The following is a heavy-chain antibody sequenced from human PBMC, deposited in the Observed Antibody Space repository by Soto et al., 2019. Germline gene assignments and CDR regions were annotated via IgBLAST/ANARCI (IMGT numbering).Heavy chain of an antibody. CDR1: GYTFTSYD. D-gene: IGHD3-3*01. CDR2: MNPNNGNT. CDR3: ARGREYDFWSGYYYYMDV. Sequence: QVQLVQSGAEVKKPGASVKVSCKASGYTFTSYDINWVRQAPGQGLEWMGWMNPNNGNTGYAQKFQGRVTMTRHTSISTAYMELSSLRSEATAVYYCARGREYDFWSGYYYYMDVWGKGTTVTVSS. J-gene: IGHJ6*03. V-gene: IGHV1-8*01.